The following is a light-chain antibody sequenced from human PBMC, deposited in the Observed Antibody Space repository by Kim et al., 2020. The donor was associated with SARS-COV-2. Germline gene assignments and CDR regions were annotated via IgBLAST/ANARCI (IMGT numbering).Light chain of an antibody. CDR2: DVG. J-gene: IGLJ2*01. Sequence: GQSLNISCTGTSTDIGRYNYVSWYQQHPGKAPKLMIYDVGRRPSGVSNRFSGSKSGNTASLTISGLQAEDEADYYCGSYTSSSTVVFGGGTQLTVL. CDR1: STDIGRYNY. V-gene: IGLV2-14*04. CDR3: GSYTSSSTVV.